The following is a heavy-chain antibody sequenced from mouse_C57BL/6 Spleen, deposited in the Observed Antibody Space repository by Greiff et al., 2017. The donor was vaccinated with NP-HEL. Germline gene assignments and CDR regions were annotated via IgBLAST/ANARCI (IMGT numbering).Heavy chain of an antibody. CDR1: GFTFSDYY. CDR2: ISNGGGST. V-gene: IGHV5-12*01. CDR3: ARHDWGLYAMDY. D-gene: IGHD4-1*01. J-gene: IGHJ4*01. Sequence: DVQLVESGGGLVQPGGSLKLSCAASGFTFSDYYMYWVRQTPEKRLEWVAYISNGGGSTYYPDTVKGRFTISRDNAKNTLYLQMSRLKSEDTAMYYCARHDWGLYAMDYWGQGTSVTVSS.